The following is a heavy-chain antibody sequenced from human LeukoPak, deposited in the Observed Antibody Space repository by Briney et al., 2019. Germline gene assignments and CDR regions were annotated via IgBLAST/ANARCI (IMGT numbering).Heavy chain of an antibody. V-gene: IGHV3-7*01. CDR2: IKQDGSEK. D-gene: IGHD1-26*01. CDR1: GFTFSGYW. CDR3: ARDRGIVGQFDP. Sequence: PGGSLRLSCAASGFTFSGYWMSWVRQAPGKGLEWVANIKQDGSEKYYVDSVKGRFTISRDNAENSLYLQMNSLRAEDTAVYYCARDRGIVGQFDPWGQGTLVTVSS. J-gene: IGHJ5*02.